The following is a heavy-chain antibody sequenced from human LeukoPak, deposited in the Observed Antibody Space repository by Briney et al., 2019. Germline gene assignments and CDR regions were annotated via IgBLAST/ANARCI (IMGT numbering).Heavy chain of an antibody. Sequence: PSETLSLTCTVSGGSISSSSYYWGWIRQPPGKGLEWIGSIYYSGSTYYNPSLKSRVTISVDTSKNQFSLKLSSVTAADTAVYYCARDTYGGMRSEAFDIWGQGTMVTVSS. V-gene: IGHV4-39*07. J-gene: IGHJ3*02. CDR2: IYYSGST. D-gene: IGHD4-23*01. CDR3: ARDTYGGMRSEAFDI. CDR1: GGSISSSSYY.